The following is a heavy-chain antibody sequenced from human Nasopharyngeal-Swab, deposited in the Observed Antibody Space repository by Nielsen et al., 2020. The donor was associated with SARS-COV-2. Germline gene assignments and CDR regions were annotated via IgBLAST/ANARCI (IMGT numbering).Heavy chain of an antibody. CDR3: TTDFYFDY. V-gene: IGHV3-73*01. CDR1: GFIFSASA. Sequence: GESLKISCAASGFIFSASAIHWVRQASGKGLEWVGRIGDKDHNYATTYGASVQGRFTISRDDSTNTAFLQMDSLKTEDTALYYCTTDFYFDYWGQGTLVTVSS. CDR2: IGDKDHNYAT. J-gene: IGHJ4*02.